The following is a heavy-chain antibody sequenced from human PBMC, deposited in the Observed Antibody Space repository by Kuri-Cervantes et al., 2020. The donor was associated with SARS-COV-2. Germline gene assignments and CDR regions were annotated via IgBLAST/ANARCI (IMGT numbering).Heavy chain of an antibody. CDR2: ISSSSSYI. D-gene: IGHD2-15*01. CDR1: GFTFSGHW. V-gene: IGHV3-21*01. CDR3: ARDRGYCSGGSCYSYYFDY. J-gene: IGHJ4*02. Sequence: GGSLRLSCAASGFTFSGHWIHWVRQAPGKGLVWVSSISSSSSYIYYADSVKGRFTISRDNAKNSLYLQMNSLRAEDTAVYYCARDRGYCSGGSCYSYYFDYWGQGTLVTVSS.